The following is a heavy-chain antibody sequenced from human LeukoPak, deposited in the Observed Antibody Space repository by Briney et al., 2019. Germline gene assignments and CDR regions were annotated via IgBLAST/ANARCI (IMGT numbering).Heavy chain of an antibody. D-gene: IGHD6-13*01. J-gene: IGHJ4*02. CDR2: IYPGDSDT. Sequence: GAALKISXKGSGCSFTSYWIGWVRQMPGKGLEWMGIIYPGDSDTRYSPSFQGQVTISADKSISTAYLQWSSLKASDTAMYYCASTSSSWYEHKYYFDYWGQGTLVTVSS. CDR1: GCSFTSYW. V-gene: IGHV5-51*01. CDR3: ASTSSSWYEHKYYFDY.